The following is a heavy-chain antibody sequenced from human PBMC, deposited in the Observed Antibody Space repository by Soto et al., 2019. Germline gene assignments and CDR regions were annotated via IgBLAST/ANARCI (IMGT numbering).Heavy chain of an antibody. V-gene: IGHV3-33*01. D-gene: IGHD2-8*01. CDR1: GFTFSSYG. CDR3: ARDGYCTNGVCYIYSWYYYYMDV. J-gene: IGHJ6*03. CDR2: IWYDGSNK. Sequence: GGSLRLSCAASGFTFSSYGMHWVRQAPGKGLEWVAVIWYDGSNKYYADSVKGRFTISRDNSKNTLYLQMNSLRAEDTAVYYCARDGYCTNGVCYIYSWYYYYMDVWGKGTTVTVSS.